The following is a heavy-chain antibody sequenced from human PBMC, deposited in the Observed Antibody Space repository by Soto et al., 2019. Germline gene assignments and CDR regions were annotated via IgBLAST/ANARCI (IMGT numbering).Heavy chain of an antibody. CDR2: ISSSSSYT. V-gene: IGHV3-21*05. CDR1: GFTFSSYA. J-gene: IGHJ4*02. CDR3: ARLGYCSGGSCYPIDY. Sequence: GGSLRLSCAASGFTFSSYAMHWVRQAPGKGLEWVSYISSSSSYTNYADSVKGRFTISGDNAKNSLYLQMNSLRAEDTAVYYCARLGYCSGGSCYPIDYWGQGTLVTVSS. D-gene: IGHD2-15*01.